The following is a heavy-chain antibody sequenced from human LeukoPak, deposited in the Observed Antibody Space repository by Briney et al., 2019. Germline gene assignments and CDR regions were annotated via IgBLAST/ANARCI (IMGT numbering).Heavy chain of an antibody. D-gene: IGHD5-12*01. Sequence: SETLSLTCTVSGGSISSSSYYWGWIRQPPGKGLEWIGSIYYSGSTYYNPSLKSRVTISVDTSKNQFSLKLSSVTAADTAVYYCARPPSGYDGGQDYWGQGTLVTVSS. CDR2: IYYSGST. V-gene: IGHV4-39*01. CDR3: ARPPSGYDGGQDY. J-gene: IGHJ4*02. CDR1: GGSISSSSYY.